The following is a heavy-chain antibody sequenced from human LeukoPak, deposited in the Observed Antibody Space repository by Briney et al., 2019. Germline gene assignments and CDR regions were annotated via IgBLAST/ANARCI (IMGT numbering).Heavy chain of an antibody. V-gene: IGHV4-59*01. CDR2: IYYSGST. J-gene: IGHJ5*02. CDR1: GGSFSGYY. D-gene: IGHD3-10*01. CDR3: ARGGYYGSGNDFRFDP. Sequence: SETLSLTCAVYGGSFSGYYWSWIRQPPGKGLEWIGYIYYSGSTNYKPSVKSRVTISVDTSKNQFSLKLSSVTAADTAVYYCARGGYYGSGNDFRFDPWGQGTLVTVSS.